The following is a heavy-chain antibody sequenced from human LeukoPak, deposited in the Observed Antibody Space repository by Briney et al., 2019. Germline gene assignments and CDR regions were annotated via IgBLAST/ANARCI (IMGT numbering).Heavy chain of an antibody. CDR3: AASLWFGVNPEY. Sequence: PSETLSLTCGVYNGSFNGYYWTWIRQPPGKGLEWIGEIHRSGNTNYHPSLRSRVTISVDTSKNHAYLTLNSVAAADTAIYYCAASLWFGVNPEYWGQGTLVTVSS. D-gene: IGHD3-10*01. V-gene: IGHV4-34*01. CDR2: IHRSGNT. CDR1: NGSFNGYY. J-gene: IGHJ4*02.